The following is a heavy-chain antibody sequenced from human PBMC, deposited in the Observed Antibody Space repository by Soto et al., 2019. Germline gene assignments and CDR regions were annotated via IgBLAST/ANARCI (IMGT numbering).Heavy chain of an antibody. Sequence: EVQLVESGGGLVQPGGSLRLSCGASGFTFSSYWMHWVRQAPGEGLVWVSRINSDGSTRSYADSVKGRFTISRDNAKNTLFLQMNSLRAEDTAVYYCARVAYGAYHFDSWGLGTLVT. V-gene: IGHV3-74*01. D-gene: IGHD4-17*01. CDR1: GFTFSSYW. CDR3: ARVAYGAYHFDS. CDR2: INSDGSTR. J-gene: IGHJ4*02.